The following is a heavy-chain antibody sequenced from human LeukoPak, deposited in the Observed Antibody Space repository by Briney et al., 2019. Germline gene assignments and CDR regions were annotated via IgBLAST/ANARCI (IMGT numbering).Heavy chain of an antibody. CDR3: ARWGYDSYAFDI. CDR2: IIPIFGTA. Sequence: SVKVSCKASGGTFSSYAISWVRQAPGQGLEWMGGIIPIFGTANYAQKFQGRVTITTDESTSTAYMELSSLRSEDTAVYYCARWGYDSYAFDIWGQGTMVTVSS. J-gene: IGHJ3*02. D-gene: IGHD3-3*01. CDR1: GGTFSSYA. V-gene: IGHV1-69*05.